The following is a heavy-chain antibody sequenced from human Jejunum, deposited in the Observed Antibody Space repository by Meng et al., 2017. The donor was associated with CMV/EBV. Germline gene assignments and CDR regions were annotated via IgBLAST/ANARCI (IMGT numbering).Heavy chain of an antibody. V-gene: IGHV1-46*01. CDR2: IDPSDGRT. CDR3: AREGLRGGGWFDP. CDR1: GYTFTTGY. D-gene: IGHD3-16*01. Sequence: KASGYTFTTGYIHWMRQATGLGLEWMGVIDPSDGRTSYSQKFQGRVTVTRDTSTSTVYMELGGLTSEDTAVYYCAREGLRGGGWFDPWAQGTLVTVSS. J-gene: IGHJ5*02.